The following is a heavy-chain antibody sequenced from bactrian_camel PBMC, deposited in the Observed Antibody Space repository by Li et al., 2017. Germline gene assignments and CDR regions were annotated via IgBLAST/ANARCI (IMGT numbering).Heavy chain of an antibody. D-gene: IGHD1*01. CDR3: AAAVSFQSISWFAASMYKY. CDR2: IYHGADST. Sequence: HVQLVESGGGSVQAGGSLRLSCAASGYTYGKNCMGWFRQAPGKEREAVATIYHGADSTYYADSVKGRFTISQDNSKNMLYLQMDRLGPEDTAMYFCAAAVSFQSISWFAASMYKYWGQGTQVTVS. V-gene: IGHV3S1*01. CDR1: GYTYGKNC. J-gene: IGHJ4*01.